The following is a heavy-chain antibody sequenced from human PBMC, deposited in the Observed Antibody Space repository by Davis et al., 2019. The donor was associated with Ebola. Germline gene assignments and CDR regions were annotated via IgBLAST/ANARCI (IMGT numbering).Heavy chain of an antibody. CDR1: GYTFTSYY. V-gene: IGHV1-46*01. D-gene: IGHD2-2*02. J-gene: IGHJ6*02. CDR2: INPSGGST. CDR3: ARNGYCSSTSCYKGDYYYYYGMDV. Sequence: ASVKVSCKASGYTFTSYYMHWVRQAPGQGLEWMGIINPSGGSTSYAQKFQGRVTMTRDTSTSTVYMELSSLRSEDTAVYYCARNGYCSSTSCYKGDYYYYYGMDVWGQGTTVTVSS.